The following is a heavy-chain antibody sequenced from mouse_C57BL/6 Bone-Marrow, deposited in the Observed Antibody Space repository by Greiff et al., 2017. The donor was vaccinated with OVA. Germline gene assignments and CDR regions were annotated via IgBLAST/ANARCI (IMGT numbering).Heavy chain of an antibody. CDR3: ARDYYGSSYWYFDV. CDR1: GYTFTSYG. CDR2: IYPRSGNT. Sequence: QVQLKESGAELARPGASVKLSCKASGYTFTSYGISWVKQRTGQGLEWIGEIYPRSGNTYYNEKFKGKATLTADKSSSTAYMALSSLTSEDSAVYFCARDYYGSSYWYFDVWGTGTTLTVSS. D-gene: IGHD1-1*01. V-gene: IGHV1-81*01. J-gene: IGHJ1*03.